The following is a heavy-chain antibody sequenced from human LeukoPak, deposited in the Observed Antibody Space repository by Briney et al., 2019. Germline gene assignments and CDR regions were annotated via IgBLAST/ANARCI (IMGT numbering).Heavy chain of an antibody. V-gene: IGHV3-23*01. CDR3: AKRVAHSSGAYWDY. CDR1: GFTFSSYG. D-gene: IGHD6-19*01. CDR2: ISGGGGGT. J-gene: IGHJ4*02. Sequence: GGSLRLSCAASGFTFSSYGMSWVRQGPGKGLEWVSAISGGGGGTYYADSVKGRFTISRDNSKNTLYLQMNSLRAEDAAVYFCAKRVAHSSGAYWDYWGQGILVTVSS.